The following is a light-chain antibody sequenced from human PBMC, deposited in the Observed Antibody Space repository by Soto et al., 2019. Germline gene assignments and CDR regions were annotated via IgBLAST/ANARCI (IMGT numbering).Light chain of an antibody. Sequence: QSALTQPASVSESPGQSISISCGGGRNDIGTYNLVSWYQQHPGKAPKLIIYEGNKRPSGVSNRFSGSRSGNTASLTISGLQAADEADYYCSLYTSENTYVFGTGTKVTVL. CDR2: EGN. J-gene: IGLJ1*01. CDR1: RNDIGTYNL. CDR3: SLYTSENTYV. V-gene: IGLV2-14*02.